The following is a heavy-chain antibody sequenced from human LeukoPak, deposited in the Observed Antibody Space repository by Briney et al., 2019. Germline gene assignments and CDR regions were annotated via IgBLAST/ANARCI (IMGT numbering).Heavy chain of an antibody. V-gene: IGHV3-23*01. CDR1: GFTFSSYA. D-gene: IGHD5-18*01. Sequence: PGGSMRLSCAASGFTFSSYAMSWVRQAPGKGLEWVSIISGSGGSTFYADSVKGRFIISRDNSKDTLYLQMNSLRAEDTAVYYCAKGRQLNPSMYWFGPWGQGTQVTVSS. CDR3: AKGRQLNPSMYWFGP. J-gene: IGHJ5*02. CDR2: ISGSGGST.